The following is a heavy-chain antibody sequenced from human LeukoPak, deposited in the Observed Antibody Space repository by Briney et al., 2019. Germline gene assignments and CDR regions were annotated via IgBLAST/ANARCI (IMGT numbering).Heavy chain of an antibody. V-gene: IGHV4-59*12. CDR1: GGSISSYY. CDR2: IYYSGST. CDR3: ARDTRSGWFYFDY. Sequence: SETLSLTCTVSGGSISSYYWSWIRQPPGKGLEWIGYIYYSGSTNYNPSLKSRVTISVDTSKNQFSLKLSSVTAADTAVYYCARDTRSGWFYFDYWGQGTVVTVSS. D-gene: IGHD6-19*01. J-gene: IGHJ4*02.